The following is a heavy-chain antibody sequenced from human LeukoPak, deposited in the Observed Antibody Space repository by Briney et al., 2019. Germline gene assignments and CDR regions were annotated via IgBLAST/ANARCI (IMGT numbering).Heavy chain of an antibody. CDR1: GGSISSSSYY. CDR2: IYYSGST. J-gene: IGHJ4*02. D-gene: IGHD3-3*01. Sequence: SETLSLTCTVSGGSISSSSYYWGWIRQPPGKGLEWIGSIYYSGSTYYNPSLKSRVTISVDTSKSQFSLRLPSATAADTAVYYCARHVRFLEWLSSYYFDYWGQGTLVTVSS. V-gene: IGHV4-39*01. CDR3: ARHVRFLEWLSSYYFDY.